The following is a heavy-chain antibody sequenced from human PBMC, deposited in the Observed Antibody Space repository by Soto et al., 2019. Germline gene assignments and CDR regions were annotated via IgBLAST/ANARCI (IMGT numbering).Heavy chain of an antibody. Sequence: PGGSLRLSCAASGFTFSNAWMNWVRQAPGKGLEWVGRIKSKTDGGTTDYAAPVKGRFTISRDDSKNTLYLQMNSLKTEDTAVYYCTTDLASSSWYYFDYWGQGTLVTVSS. CDR3: TTDLASSSWYYFDY. CDR1: GFTFSNAW. D-gene: IGHD6-13*01. J-gene: IGHJ4*02. CDR2: IKSKTDGGTT. V-gene: IGHV3-15*07.